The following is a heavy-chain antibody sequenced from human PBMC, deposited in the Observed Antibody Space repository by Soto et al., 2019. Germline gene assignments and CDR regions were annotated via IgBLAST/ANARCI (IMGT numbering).Heavy chain of an antibody. CDR1: GVTFTTYA. D-gene: IGHD6-25*01. CDR2: IVGVSGER. Sequence: QVQLVQSGAEVKKPGSSVKVSCMASGVTFTTYAYNWVRQAPGQGLEWMGGIVGVSGERKYAQKFQGRVTITADESTRTVHMELISLRSEDTAVYYCAILPQSGTYFKFHYWGQGTLVTVSS. J-gene: IGHJ4*02. CDR3: AILPQSGTYFKFHY. V-gene: IGHV1-69*01.